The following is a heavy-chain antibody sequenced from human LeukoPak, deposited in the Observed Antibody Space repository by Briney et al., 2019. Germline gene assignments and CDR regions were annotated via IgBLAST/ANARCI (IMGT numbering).Heavy chain of an antibody. V-gene: IGHV4-59*11. CDR3: ARDSGSCSGGSCYYYYMDV. CDR1: GGSISSHY. D-gene: IGHD2-15*01. Sequence: PSETLSLTCTVSGGSISSHYWSWIRQPPGKGLEWIGYIYYSGSTNYNPSLKSRVTISVDTSKNQFSLKLSSVTAADTAVYYCARDSGSCSGGSCYYYYMDVWGKGTTITVSS. J-gene: IGHJ6*03. CDR2: IYYSGST.